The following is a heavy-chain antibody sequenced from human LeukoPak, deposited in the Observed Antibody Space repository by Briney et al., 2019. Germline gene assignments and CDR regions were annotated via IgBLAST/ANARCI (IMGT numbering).Heavy chain of an antibody. J-gene: IGHJ4*02. V-gene: IGHV1-46*01. CDR3: ARAPSRDGNRVVFPSQFDY. CDR2: INPSGGST. D-gene: IGHD3-22*01. Sequence: ASVTVSCKASGYTFTSYYMHWVRQAPGQGLEWMGIINPSGGSTSYAQKFQGRVTMTRDTSTSTVYMELSSLRSEDTAVYYCARAPSRDGNRVVFPSQFDYWGQGTLVTVSS. CDR1: GYTFTSYY.